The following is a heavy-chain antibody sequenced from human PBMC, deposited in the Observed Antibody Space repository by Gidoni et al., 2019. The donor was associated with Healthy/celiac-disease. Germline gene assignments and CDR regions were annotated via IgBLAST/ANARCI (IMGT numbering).Heavy chain of an antibody. CDR3: ATSGSSQGDGYNYH. D-gene: IGHD5-12*01. CDR1: GSTCSSYG. J-gene: IGHJ4*02. CDR2: ISYDGSNN. Sequence: QVQLVEYGGGVVQPGRALSNSCAAAGSTCSSYGMHWVRQATGKGLEWVAVISYDGSNNYYADSVNGRFTISRDNSKNTLYLQMNSLRAEDTAVYYCATSGSSQGDGYNYHWGQGTLVTVSS. V-gene: IGHV3-30*03.